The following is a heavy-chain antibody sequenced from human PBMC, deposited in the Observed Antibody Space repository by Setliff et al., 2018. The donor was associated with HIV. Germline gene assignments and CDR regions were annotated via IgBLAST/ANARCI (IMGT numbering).Heavy chain of an antibody. CDR1: GGPSTDHY. D-gene: IGHD4-4*01. V-gene: IGHV4-34*01. J-gene: IGHJ4*02. CDR3: AAFFVTPMTTQDF. CDR2: IHHTGYI. Sequence: PSETLSLTCAVYGGPSTDHYWNWSRQSPGMGLEWIAEIHHTGYINYNPSLRSRVSVSRDMSSNQFSLRLSSVTAADAAVYYCAAFFVTPMTTQDFWGQGTLVTVSS.